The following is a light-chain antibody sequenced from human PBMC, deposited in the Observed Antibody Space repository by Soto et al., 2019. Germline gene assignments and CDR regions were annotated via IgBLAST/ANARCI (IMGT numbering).Light chain of an antibody. CDR1: QSVSSSS. CDR2: DAS. CDR3: QQYGSSPRT. J-gene: IGKJ2*01. V-gene: IGKV3D-20*01. Sequence: EIVLTPSPATLSLSPGERATLSCGASQSVSSSSLAWYQQKPGLAPRLLIYDASSRATGIPDRFSGSGSGTDFTLTISRLESEDFAVYYCQQYGSSPRTFGQGTKLEIK.